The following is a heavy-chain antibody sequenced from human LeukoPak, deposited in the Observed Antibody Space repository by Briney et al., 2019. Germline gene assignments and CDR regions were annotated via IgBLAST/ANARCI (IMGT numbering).Heavy chain of an antibody. CDR2: ISSSGSSI. Sequence: GGSLRLSCAASGFTSNNYEMNWVRQAPGKGLEWVAYISSSGSSIYYADSVKGRFTVSRDNAKNSLYLQMNSLRAEDTAMYHCTTGVRDSSGYYNFDYWGQGTLVTASS. CDR1: GFTSNNYE. CDR3: TTGVRDSSGYYNFDY. V-gene: IGHV3-48*03. J-gene: IGHJ4*02. D-gene: IGHD3-22*01.